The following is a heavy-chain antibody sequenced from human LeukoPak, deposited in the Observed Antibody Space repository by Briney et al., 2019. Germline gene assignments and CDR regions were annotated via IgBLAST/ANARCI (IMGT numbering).Heavy chain of an antibody. J-gene: IGHJ4*02. V-gene: IGHV3-33*01. CDR2: IWYDGSNK. D-gene: IGHD3-3*01. Sequence: PGGSLRLSCAASGFTFSSYGMRWVRQAPGKGLEWVAVIWYDGSNKYYADSVKGRFTISRDNSKNTLYLQMNSRRAEDTAVYYCARGKQFWSGYYTGIDYWGQGTLVTVSS. CDR1: GFTFSSYG. CDR3: ARGKQFWSGYYTGIDY.